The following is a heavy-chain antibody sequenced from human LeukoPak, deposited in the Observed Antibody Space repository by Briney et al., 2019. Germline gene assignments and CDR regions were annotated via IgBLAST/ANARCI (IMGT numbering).Heavy chain of an antibody. D-gene: IGHD1-26*01. V-gene: IGHV3-21*01. J-gene: IGHJ6*03. CDR3: ARDGIIAQKGRSPNNYYYMDV. CDR2: ISSSGSYI. CDR1: GFTFSSYS. Sequence: PGGSLRLSCAASGFTFSSYSMNWVRQAPGKGLEWVSSISSSGSYIYSADSVKGRFTISRDNAKNSLYLQVNSLRAEDTAVYYCARDGIIAQKGRSPNNYYYMDVWGKGTTVTVSS.